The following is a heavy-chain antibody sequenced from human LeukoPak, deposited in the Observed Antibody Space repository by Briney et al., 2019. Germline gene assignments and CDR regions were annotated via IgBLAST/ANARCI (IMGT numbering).Heavy chain of an antibody. CDR2: FDPEDGET. Sequence: ASVKVSCKVSGYTLTELSMHWVRQAPGKGLEWMGGFDPEDGETIYAQKFQGRVTMTEGTSTDTAYMELSSLRSEDTAVYYCATGYKSAAAGPGYYGMDVWGQGTTITVSS. D-gene: IGHD6-13*01. CDR3: ATGYKSAAAGPGYYGMDV. V-gene: IGHV1-24*01. J-gene: IGHJ6*02. CDR1: GYTLTELS.